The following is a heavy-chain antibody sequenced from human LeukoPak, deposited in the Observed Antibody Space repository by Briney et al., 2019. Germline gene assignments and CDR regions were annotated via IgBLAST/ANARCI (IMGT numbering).Heavy chain of an antibody. CDR1: GGTFSSYA. CDR2: IIPIFGTA. D-gene: IGHD3-10*01. Sequence: GASVKVSCKASGGTFSSYAISWVRQAPGQGLEWMGGIIPIFGTANYAQKFQGRVTITADESTSTAYMELSSLRSEDTAVYYCARKSASGNYPLDYWGQGTLVTVSS. V-gene: IGHV1-69*13. J-gene: IGHJ4*02. CDR3: ARKSASGNYPLDY.